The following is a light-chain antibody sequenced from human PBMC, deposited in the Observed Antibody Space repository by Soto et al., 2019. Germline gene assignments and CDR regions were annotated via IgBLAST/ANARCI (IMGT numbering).Light chain of an antibody. CDR1: QSILYSSNQKNS. J-gene: IGKJ4*01. CDR3: QQYQVIPLT. CDR2: WAS. Sequence: DIVMTQSPDSLAVSLGERTTINCKSSQSILYSSNQKNSLAWYQQKPGQPPKLLIYWASTRVSGVPDRFSGSESGTDFSLTISSLQAEDVAVYYCQQYQVIPLTFGGGTRVEIK. V-gene: IGKV4-1*01.